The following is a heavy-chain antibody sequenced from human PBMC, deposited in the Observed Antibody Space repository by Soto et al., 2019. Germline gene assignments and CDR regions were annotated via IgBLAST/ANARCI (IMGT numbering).Heavy chain of an antibody. D-gene: IGHD4-17*01. CDR2: FSGSRGKT. V-gene: IGHV3-23*01. Sequence: PGGSLRLPCAVSGIAISDYGVTWVRKPPGKGLYWVSGFSGSRGKTFYADSVRGRFTISRDNAKNTLFMQMNSLRAEDTAVYYCTRHGSGDYFLFDPWGQGTLVTVSS. CDR1: GIAISDYG. CDR3: TRHGSGDYFLFDP. J-gene: IGHJ5*02.